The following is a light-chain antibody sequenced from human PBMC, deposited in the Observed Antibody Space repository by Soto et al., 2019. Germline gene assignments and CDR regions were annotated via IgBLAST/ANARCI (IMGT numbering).Light chain of an antibody. J-gene: IGLJ1*01. V-gene: IGLV1-44*01. Sequence: QSALTQPPSESGTPGQRVTISCSGSSSNIGSNTVNWYQQLPGTAPKLLIYSNNQRPSGVPDRFSGSKSGTSASLAISGPQSEDEADYYCAAWDDSLNGYVFGTGTKVTVL. CDR2: SNN. CDR3: AAWDDSLNGYV. CDR1: SSNIGSNT.